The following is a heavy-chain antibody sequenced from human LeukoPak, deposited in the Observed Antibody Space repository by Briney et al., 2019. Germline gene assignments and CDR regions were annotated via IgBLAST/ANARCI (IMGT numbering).Heavy chain of an antibody. Sequence: ASVKVSCKASGYTFTSYGISWVRQAPGQGLEWMGWISAYNANTNYAQKLQGRVTMTTDTSTSTAYMELRSLRSDDTAVYYCARDPKKSIAARKFDPWGQGTLVTVSS. CDR2: ISAYNANT. V-gene: IGHV1-18*01. CDR3: ARDPKKSIAARKFDP. J-gene: IGHJ5*02. D-gene: IGHD6-6*01. CDR1: GYTFTSYG.